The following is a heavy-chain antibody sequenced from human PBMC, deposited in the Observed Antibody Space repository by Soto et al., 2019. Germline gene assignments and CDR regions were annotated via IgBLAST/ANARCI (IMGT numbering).Heavy chain of an antibody. CDR1: GGTFSSYT. V-gene: IGHV1-69*08. J-gene: IGHJ4*02. Sequence: QVQLVQSGAEVKKPGSSVKVSCKASGGTFSSYTISWVRQAPGQVLEWMGRIIPILGIANYAQKFQGRVTITADISTSKAYMELSSLRSEDTAVYYCAREAGVVAAAIDYWGQGTLVTVSS. D-gene: IGHD2-2*01. CDR2: IIPILGIA. CDR3: AREAGVVAAAIDY.